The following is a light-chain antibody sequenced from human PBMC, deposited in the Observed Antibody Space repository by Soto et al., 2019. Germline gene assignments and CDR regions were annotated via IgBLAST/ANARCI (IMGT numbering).Light chain of an antibody. CDR2: GAS. V-gene: IGKV3-15*01. CDR1: QSINSN. Sequence: EVVMTQSPAALSVSPGERATLSCRASQSINSNLAWYQQKPGQAPRLLVYGASTMATGILARFSGTGSGTEFTLTISSLQSEDFAVYYCQQYNTWPGWTFGQGTKVEIK. CDR3: QQYNTWPGWT. J-gene: IGKJ1*01.